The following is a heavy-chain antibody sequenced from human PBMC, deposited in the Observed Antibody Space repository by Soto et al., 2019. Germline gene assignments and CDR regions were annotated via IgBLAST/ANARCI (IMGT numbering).Heavy chain of an antibody. CDR1: GGAISSGGYS. CDR2: IYHSGST. D-gene: IGHD1-20*01. V-gene: IGHV4-30-2*01. Sequence: SXTLSLTCAVSGGAISSGGYSWSWIRQPPGKGLEWIGYIYHSGSTYYNPSLKSRVTISVDRSKNQFSLKLSSVTAADTAVYYCARGGITGTTIDYWGQGTLVTVSS. J-gene: IGHJ4*02. CDR3: ARGGITGTTIDY.